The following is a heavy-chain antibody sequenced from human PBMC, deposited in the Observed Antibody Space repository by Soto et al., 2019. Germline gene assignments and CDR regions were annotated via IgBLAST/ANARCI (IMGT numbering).Heavy chain of an antibody. Sequence: PSETLAITCSASGGSVRNYYWTWIRQPPGKGLEWIGYIYSTGTTKFNPSLRSRVTISVDTSRNQFALDLKSVTAADTAVYYCAREVASYGSTYYDSWGQGTLVTSPQ. J-gene: IGHJ4*02. CDR3: AREVASYGSTYYDS. CDR1: GGSVRNYY. D-gene: IGHD5-18*01. CDR2: IYSTGTT. V-gene: IGHV4-59*02.